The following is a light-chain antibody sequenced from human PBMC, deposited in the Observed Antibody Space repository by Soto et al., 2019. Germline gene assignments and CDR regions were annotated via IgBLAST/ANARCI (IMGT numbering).Light chain of an antibody. Sequence: QSALTQPASVSGSPEQSITISCTGTSNDVGRYNLVSWYQQHPGKAPKVMIYEATKRPSGVSNRFSGSKSGNTASLTISGLQAEDEADYYCCSYAGSSTHVVFGGGTKLTVL. J-gene: IGLJ2*01. V-gene: IGLV2-23*01. CDR1: SNDVGRYNL. CDR3: CSYAGSSTHVV. CDR2: EAT.